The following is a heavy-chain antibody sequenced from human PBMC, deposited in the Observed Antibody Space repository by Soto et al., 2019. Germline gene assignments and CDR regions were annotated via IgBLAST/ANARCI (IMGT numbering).Heavy chain of an antibody. D-gene: IGHD6-19*01. CDR3: ARDKALEDSSGWPIDY. J-gene: IGHJ4*02. CDR2: TSAYNGNT. CDR1: GYTFTSYG. Sequence: QVQLVQSGAEVKKPGASVKVSCKASGYTFTSYGISWVRQAPGQGLEWMGWTSAYNGNTNYAQKLKGRVTMTTNTSTSRGYVELRSLRSDDTAVYYCARDKALEDSSGWPIDYWGQGTLVTVSS. V-gene: IGHV1-18*01.